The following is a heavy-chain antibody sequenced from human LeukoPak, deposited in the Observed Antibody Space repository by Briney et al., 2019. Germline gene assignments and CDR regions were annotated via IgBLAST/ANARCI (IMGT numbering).Heavy chain of an antibody. V-gene: IGHV3-7*01. Sequence: PGGSLRLSCAASGFTFTDCWMSWVRQAPGMLPEWVANINQDGSETYYLASVKDRFTITRGNDANSTSLQLNNLLVADKAVYDCARGQWLVFRGQGTLVTVSS. D-gene: IGHD6-19*01. CDR2: INQDGSET. J-gene: IGHJ4*02. CDR1: GFTFTDCW. CDR3: ARGQWLVF.